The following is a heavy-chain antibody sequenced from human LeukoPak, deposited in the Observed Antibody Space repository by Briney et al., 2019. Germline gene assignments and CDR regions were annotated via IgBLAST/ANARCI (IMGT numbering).Heavy chain of an antibody. CDR3: ARGRSRHCSSTSCHAFDY. CDR1: GFTFSNAW. Sequence: PGGSLRLSCAASGFTFSNAWMSWVRQAPGKGLEWIGRIYTSGSTNYNPSLKSRVTISVDTSKNQFSLKLSSVTAADTAVYYCARGRSRHCSSTSCHAFDYWGQGTLVTVSS. J-gene: IGHJ4*02. V-gene: IGHV4-4*08. D-gene: IGHD2-2*01. CDR2: IYTSGST.